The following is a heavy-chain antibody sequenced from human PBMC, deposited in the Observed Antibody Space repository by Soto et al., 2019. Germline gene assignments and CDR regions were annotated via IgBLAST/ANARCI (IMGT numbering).Heavy chain of an antibody. CDR1: GGSVTNSSYY. D-gene: IGHD4-17*01. V-gene: IGHV4-39*01. CDR3: VSQRTTVLTQAYFDY. J-gene: IGHJ4*02. CDR2: VYYRGRS. Sequence: SETLSLTCTVSGGSVTNSSYYWGWIRPSPGKGLEWIGSVYYRGRSYSKSSVKSRVTISVDTSKNQFSLNFNSVTASDTALYYCVSQRTTVLTQAYFDYWCPGALVT.